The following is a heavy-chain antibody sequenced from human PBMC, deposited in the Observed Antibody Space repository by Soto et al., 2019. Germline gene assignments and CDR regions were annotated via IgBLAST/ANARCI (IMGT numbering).Heavy chain of an antibody. Sequence: EMQLLESGGGLVQPGGSLRLSCAASGFTMSTYSVTWVGQAPGKGLEWVSGISVTPGITFYADSVKGRFTISRDSSNNAVYLQMNSLRAEDTAMYFCSKWSGYGDLWGQGTLVTVSS. D-gene: IGHD5-12*01. CDR3: SKWSGYGDL. CDR1: GFTMSTYS. V-gene: IGHV3-23*01. CDR2: ISVTPGIT. J-gene: IGHJ4*02.